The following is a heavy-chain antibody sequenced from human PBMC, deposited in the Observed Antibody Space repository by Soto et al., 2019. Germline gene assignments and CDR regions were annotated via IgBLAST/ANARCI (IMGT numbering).Heavy chain of an antibody. CDR2: IYYSGST. CDR3: ARRVVVETFDY. D-gene: IGHD2-15*01. J-gene: IGHJ4*02. Sequence: SVILSLRCTVSGGSISSSSYYWGWIRQPPGKGLEWIGSIYYSGSTYYNPSLKSRVTISVDTSKNQFSLKLSSVTAADTAVYYCARRVVVETFDYWGQRTLVTGSS. V-gene: IGHV4-39*01. CDR1: GGSISSSSYY.